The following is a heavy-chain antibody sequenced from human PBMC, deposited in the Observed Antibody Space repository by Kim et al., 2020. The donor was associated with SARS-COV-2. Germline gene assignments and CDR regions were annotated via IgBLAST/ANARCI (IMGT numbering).Heavy chain of an antibody. Sequence: GGSLRLSCVASGFSLTTYGMHWVRQAPGKGLEWVAVISSDGNSKYYADSVKGRFTISRDIPKNTLSLQMNSLRVEDTAVYYCAKGGIVERWYYLYDWGQGTLVTVSS. D-gene: IGHD3-16*01. CDR2: ISSDGNSK. J-gene: IGHJ4*02. CDR1: GFSLTTYG. CDR3: AKGGIVERWYYLYD. V-gene: IGHV3-30*18.